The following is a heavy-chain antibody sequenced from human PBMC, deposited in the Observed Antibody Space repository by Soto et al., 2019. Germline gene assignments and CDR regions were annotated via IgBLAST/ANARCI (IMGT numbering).Heavy chain of an antibody. V-gene: IGHV3-11*05. Sequence: QVQLVESGGGLVKPGGSLRLSCVVSGLTFSDFYMSWIRQAPGKGLEWISYIDSSSTYTNYADSVKGRFTISRDNAKNSLYLQMNSLRAEDTAIYYCARGSAQPDYWGQGTLVTFAS. J-gene: IGHJ4*02. CDR1: GLTFSDFY. CDR2: IDSSSTYT. CDR3: ARGSAQPDY. D-gene: IGHD6-13*01.